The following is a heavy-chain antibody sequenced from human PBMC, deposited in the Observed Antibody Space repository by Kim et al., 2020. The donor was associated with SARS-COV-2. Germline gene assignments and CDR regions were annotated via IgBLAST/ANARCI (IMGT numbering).Heavy chain of an antibody. D-gene: IGHD3-9*01. V-gene: IGHV2-70*01. CDR3: ARIRYDILAYYYYGMDV. J-gene: IGHJ6*02. CDR2: IDWDDDK. Sequence: SGPTLVKPTQTLTLTCTFSGFSLSTSGMCVSWIRQPPGKALEWLALIDWDDDKYYSTSLKTRLTISKDTSKNQVVLTMTNMDPVDTATYYCARIRYDILAYYYYGMDVWGQGTTVTVSS. CDR1: GFSLSTSGMC.